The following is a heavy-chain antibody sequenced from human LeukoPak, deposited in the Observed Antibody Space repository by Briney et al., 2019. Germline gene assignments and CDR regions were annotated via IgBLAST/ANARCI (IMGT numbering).Heavy chain of an antibody. Sequence: SETLSLTCAVYGGSFSGYYWSWIRQPPGKGLEWIGEINHSRSTNYNPSLKSRVTISVDTSKNQFSLKLSSVTAADTAVYYCARVRRLDSSGYYGSDYWGQGTLVTVSS. CDR1: GGSFSGYY. CDR2: INHSRST. J-gene: IGHJ4*02. V-gene: IGHV4-34*01. CDR3: ARVRRLDSSGYYGSDY. D-gene: IGHD3-22*01.